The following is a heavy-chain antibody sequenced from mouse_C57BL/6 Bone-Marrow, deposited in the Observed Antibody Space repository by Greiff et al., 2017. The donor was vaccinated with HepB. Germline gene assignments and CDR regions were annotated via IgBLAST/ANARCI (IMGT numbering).Heavy chain of an antibody. Sequence: EVKLVESGGGLVKPGGSLKLSCAASGFTFSDYGMHWVRQAPEKGLEWVAYISSGSSTIYYADTVKVRFTISRDNAKNTLFLQMSSLGSEDTAMYYCARVGSTTVGLDYWGQGTTLTVSS. CDR2: ISSGSSTI. V-gene: IGHV5-17*01. J-gene: IGHJ2*01. CDR1: GFTFSDYG. D-gene: IGHD1-1*01. CDR3: ARVGSTTVGLDY.